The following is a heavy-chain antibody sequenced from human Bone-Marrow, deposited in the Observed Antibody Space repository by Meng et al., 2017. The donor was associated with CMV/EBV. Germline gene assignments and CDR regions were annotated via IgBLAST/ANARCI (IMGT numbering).Heavy chain of an antibody. D-gene: IGHD3-3*01. CDR1: GFNFATYG. Sequence: SGFNFATYGMHWVRQTPGKGLEWVSFIHYDGSNTYYADSVKGRFTLSRDNSRNTVYLQMRSLRVEDTAVYFCAKGRSNFDSWGPCDDWGQGTLVTVSS. CDR3: AKGRSNFDSWGPCDD. CDR2: IHYDGSNT. J-gene: IGHJ4*02. V-gene: IGHV3-30*02.